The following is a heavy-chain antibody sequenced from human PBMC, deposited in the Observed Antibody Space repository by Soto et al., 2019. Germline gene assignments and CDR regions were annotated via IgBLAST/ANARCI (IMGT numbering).Heavy chain of an antibody. J-gene: IGHJ5*02. D-gene: IGHD6-13*01. V-gene: IGHV5-51*01. Sequence: PGESLKISCKGSGYRFTSYWIGWVRQMPGKGLEWMGIIYPGDSDTRYSPSFQGQVTISADKSISTAYLQWSSLKASDTAMYYCARHVGTAAAGPWFDPRGQGTLVTVSS. CDR2: IYPGDSDT. CDR3: ARHVGTAAAGPWFDP. CDR1: GYRFTSYW.